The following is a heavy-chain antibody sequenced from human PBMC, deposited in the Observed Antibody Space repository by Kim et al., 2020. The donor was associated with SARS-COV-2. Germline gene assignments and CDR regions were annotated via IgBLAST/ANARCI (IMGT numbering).Heavy chain of an antibody. D-gene: IGHD3-10*01. J-gene: IGHJ4*02. CDR1: GYSFTSYW. CDR3: ARHRGISAMVRGYYDY. V-gene: IGHV5-51*01. CDR2: IYPGDSDT. Sequence: GESLKISCKGSGYSFTSYWIGWVRQMPGKGLEWMGIIYPGDSDTRYSPSFQGQVTISADKSISTAYLQWSSLKASDTAMYYCARHRGISAMVRGYYDYWGQGTLVTVSS.